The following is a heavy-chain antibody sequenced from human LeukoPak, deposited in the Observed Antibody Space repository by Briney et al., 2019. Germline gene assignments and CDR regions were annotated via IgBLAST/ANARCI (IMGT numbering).Heavy chain of an antibody. V-gene: IGHV4-59*01. CDR1: GGSISSYY. CDR2: IYYSGTT. CDR3: ARSSGAYRSFDN. D-gene: IGHD1-26*01. J-gene: IGHJ4*02. Sequence: PSETLSLTCTVPGGSISSYYWSWIRQPPGKGLEWIGYIYYSGTTDYNPSLQSQVTISLDTSNNQFALKVRSVTAADPAVYCCARSSGAYRSFDNWGQGNLVPVSS.